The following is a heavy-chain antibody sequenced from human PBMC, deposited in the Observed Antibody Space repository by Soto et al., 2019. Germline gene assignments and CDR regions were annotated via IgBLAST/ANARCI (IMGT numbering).Heavy chain of an antibody. V-gene: IGHV1-18*01. CDR2: ISAYNGNT. CDR1: GYTFTSYG. CDR3: ARSSRAVAGTIDY. D-gene: IGHD6-19*01. Sequence: QVQLVQSGAEVKKPGASVKVSCKASGYTFTSYGISWVRQAPGQGLEWMGWISAYNGNTNNAQELQGRAXXTXDXXTSTAYMALRSLRSDDTAVYYCARSSRAVAGTIDYWGQGTLVTVSS. J-gene: IGHJ4*02.